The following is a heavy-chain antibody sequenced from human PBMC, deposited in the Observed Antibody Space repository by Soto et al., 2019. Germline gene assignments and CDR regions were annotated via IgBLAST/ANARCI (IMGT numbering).Heavy chain of an antibody. V-gene: IGHV4-61*01. J-gene: IGHJ2*01. D-gene: IGHD1-26*01. CDR2: IYSSGST. CDR3: ARFGSGSSGYFDF. CDR1: GASVGSGSYY. Sequence: QVQLRESGPGLVKPSETLSLTCTVSGASVGSGSYYWGWIRQPPGKGLEWIGYIYSSGSTAHNPSLKSRVTISVDTSKIQFSLRLNSVTAADTAVYYCARFGSGSSGYFDFWGRGTLVTVSS.